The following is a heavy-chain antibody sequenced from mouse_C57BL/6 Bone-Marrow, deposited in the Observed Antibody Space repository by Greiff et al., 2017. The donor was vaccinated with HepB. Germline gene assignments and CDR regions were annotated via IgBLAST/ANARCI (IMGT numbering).Heavy chain of an antibody. J-gene: IGHJ2*01. CDR2: IDPSDSYT. Sequence: QVQLQQPGAELVMPGASVKLSCKASGYTFTSYWMHWVKQRPGQGLEWIGEIDPSDSYTNYNQKFKGKSTLTVDKSSSTAYMQLSSLTSEDSAVYYCARDGYGGRYFDYGGQGTTLTVSS. CDR3: ARDGYGGRYFDY. CDR1: GYTFTSYW. V-gene: IGHV1-69*01. D-gene: IGHD2-2*01.